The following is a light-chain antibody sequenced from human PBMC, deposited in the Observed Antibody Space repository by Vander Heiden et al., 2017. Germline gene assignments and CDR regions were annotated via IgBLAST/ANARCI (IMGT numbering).Light chain of an antibody. V-gene: IGLV1-47*01. CDR1: SSNLGRHY. CDR2: RNN. Sequence: QSLLTQPPTASGTPGQRVTISCSGSSSNLGRHYVYWYQQLPGTAPKLLIYRNNERPSGVPDRFSGSKSGTSASLAISGLRSADEADYYCAAWDDSLSGRVFGGGTKLTVL. J-gene: IGLJ3*02. CDR3: AAWDDSLSGRV.